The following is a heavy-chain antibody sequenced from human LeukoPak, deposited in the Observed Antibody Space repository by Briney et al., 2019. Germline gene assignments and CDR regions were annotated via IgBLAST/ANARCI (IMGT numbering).Heavy chain of an antibody. CDR3: AGQGRPGFASGY. J-gene: IGHJ4*02. CDR2: IYYGGST. Sequence: SETLSLTCTVSGGSISSSSYYWGWIRQPPGKGLEWIGSIYYGGSTFYNPSLKSRVTISVDTSKNQFSLKLSSVIAADTAVYYCAGQGRPGFASGYWGQGTLVTVSS. D-gene: IGHD3-10*01. V-gene: IGHV4-39*01. CDR1: GGSISSSSYY.